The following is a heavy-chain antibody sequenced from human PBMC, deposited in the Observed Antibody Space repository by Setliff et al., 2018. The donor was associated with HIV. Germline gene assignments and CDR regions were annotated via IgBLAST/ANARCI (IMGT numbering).Heavy chain of an antibody. CDR2: IFTNEFT. CDR1: GDSISGFF. D-gene: IGHD5-18*01. J-gene: IGHJ3*02. CDR3: ARTGRIQLSADAFDI. V-gene: IGHV4-4*08. Sequence: SETLSLTCNVSGDSISGFFWTWIRQPPGKRLEWIGSIFTNEFTYYDPSLKSRVTISVDTSKNQFSLKLSSVTAADTAVYYCARTGRIQLSADAFDIWGQGTMVT.